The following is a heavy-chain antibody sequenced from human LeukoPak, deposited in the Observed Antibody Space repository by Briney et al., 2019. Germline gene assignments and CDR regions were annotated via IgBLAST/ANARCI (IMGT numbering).Heavy chain of an antibody. V-gene: IGHV4-39*07. CDR3: ARELHNWFDP. CDR1: GGSISSTSYY. Sequence: SETLSLTCTVSGGSISSTSYYWGWIRQPPGKGLEWIGEINHSGSTNYNPSLKSRVTISVDTSKNQFSLKLSSVTAADTAVYYCARELHNWFDPWGQGTLVTVSS. J-gene: IGHJ5*02. CDR2: INHSGST.